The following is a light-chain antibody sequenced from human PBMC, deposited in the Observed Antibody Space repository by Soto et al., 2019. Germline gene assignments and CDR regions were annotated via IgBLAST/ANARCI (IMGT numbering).Light chain of an antibody. J-gene: IGKJ2*01. CDR1: QNINRW. CDR2: DAS. Sequence: DLQMTQSPSTLSASVGDRVTITCRASQNINRWLAWYQQKPGKAPKVLIYDASSLESGVPSRFSGSGTGTDFTLTISSLQPDDVATYYCQQYNTPATFGQGTKLEIK. V-gene: IGKV1-5*01. CDR3: QQYNTPAT.